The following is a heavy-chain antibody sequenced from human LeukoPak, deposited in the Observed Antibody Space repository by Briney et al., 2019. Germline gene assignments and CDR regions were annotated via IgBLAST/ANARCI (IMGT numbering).Heavy chain of an antibody. V-gene: IGHV4-59*08. J-gene: IGHJ6*03. Sequence: SETLSLTRTVSGGSISSYYWSWIRQPPGKGLEWIGYIYYSGSTNYNPSLKSRVTISVDTSKNQFSLKLNSVTAADTAVYYCARRERYSGSYGYYYYMDVWGKGTTVTVSS. CDR2: IYYSGST. CDR1: GGSISSYY. D-gene: IGHD1-26*01. CDR3: ARRERYSGSYGYYYYMDV.